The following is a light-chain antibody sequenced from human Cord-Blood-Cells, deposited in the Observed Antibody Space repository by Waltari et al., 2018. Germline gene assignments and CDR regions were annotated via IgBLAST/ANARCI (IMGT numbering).Light chain of an antibody. J-gene: IGLJ1*01. CDR2: DVS. Sequence: QSALTQPASVSGSSGQSITIPFTGTSSDVGGYNYDSWDQQQHGKAPKLMIYDVSNRPSRVCSRAAVSKSGNTAPRTISRHQAEDEADYCGRSDTSSSTDVGTGTQVTVL. V-gene: IGLV2-14*01. CDR3: RSDTSSSTD. CDR1: SSDVGGYNY.